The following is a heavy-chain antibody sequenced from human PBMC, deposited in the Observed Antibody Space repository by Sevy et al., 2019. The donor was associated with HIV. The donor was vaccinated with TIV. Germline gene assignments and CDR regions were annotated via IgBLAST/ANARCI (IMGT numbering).Heavy chain of an antibody. J-gene: IGHJ5*02. CDR2: ISGSGGST. V-gene: IGHV3-23*01. D-gene: IGHD6-13*01. CDR1: GFTFSSYA. CDR3: AKDNKAAAEEDWFDP. Sequence: GGFLRLSCAASGFTFSSYAMSWVRQAPGKGLEWVSAISGSGGSTYYADSVKGRFTISRDNSKNTLYLQMNSLRAEDTAVYYCAKDNKAAAEEDWFDPWGQGTLVTVSS.